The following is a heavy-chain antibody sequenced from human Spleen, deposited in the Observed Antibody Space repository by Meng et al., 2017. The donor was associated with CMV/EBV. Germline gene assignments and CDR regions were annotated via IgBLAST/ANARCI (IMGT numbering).Heavy chain of an antibody. Sequence: GESLKISCAASGFTFSSHDMHWVRQVTGKSLEWISVAAIAGDTYYTDSVKGRFTVSRENAENSVYLQMNSLRAGDTAVYFCARGGKSWLNDYCAMDVWGQGTTVTVSS. CDR2: AAIAGDT. CDR3: ARGGKSWLNDYCAMDV. CDR1: GFTFSSHD. V-gene: IGHV3-13*01. D-gene: IGHD3-22*01. J-gene: IGHJ6*02.